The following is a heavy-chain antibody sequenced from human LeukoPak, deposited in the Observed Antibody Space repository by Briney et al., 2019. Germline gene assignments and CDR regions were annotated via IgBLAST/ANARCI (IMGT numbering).Heavy chain of an antibody. Sequence: GGSLRLSCAASGFTFSSYAMSWVRQAPGTGLEWVSAIRGSGNKTYYADSVKGRFTISRDNSKNTLYLQMNSLRAEDTAIYYCAKDAYYYDSSGYYDGGSFDYWGQGTLVTVSS. V-gene: IGHV3-23*01. CDR3: AKDAYYYDSSGYYDGGSFDY. CDR2: IRGSGNKT. J-gene: IGHJ4*02. CDR1: GFTFSSYA. D-gene: IGHD3-22*01.